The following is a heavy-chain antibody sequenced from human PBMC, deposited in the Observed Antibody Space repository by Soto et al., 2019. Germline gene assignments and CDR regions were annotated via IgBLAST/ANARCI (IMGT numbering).Heavy chain of an antibody. CDR3: ARYYYGSGSSTDY. J-gene: IGHJ4*02. D-gene: IGHD3-10*01. Sequence: QVQLVQSGAEVKKPGSSVKASCKASGGTFSSYTISWVRQAPGQGLEWMGRIIPILDIANYAQKFQGRVTITADKSTSTAYMELSSLRSEDTAVYYCARYYYGSGSSTDYWGQGTLVTVSS. CDR2: IIPILDIA. V-gene: IGHV1-69*02. CDR1: GGTFSSYT.